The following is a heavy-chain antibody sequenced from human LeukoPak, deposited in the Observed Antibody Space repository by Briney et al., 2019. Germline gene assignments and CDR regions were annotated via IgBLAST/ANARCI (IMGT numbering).Heavy chain of an antibody. J-gene: IGHJ5*01. CDR1: GYTFTSYY. Sequence: ASVKVSCKASGYTFTSYYIHWVRQAPGQGLEWMGWINPNIGDTNYARKFQGRVTMTRDTSIRTAYMELSRLTFDDTAVYYCAVNLVVIPASTDSWGQGTLVTVSS. D-gene: IGHD2-15*01. CDR2: INPNIGDT. V-gene: IGHV1-2*02. CDR3: AVNLVVIPASTDS.